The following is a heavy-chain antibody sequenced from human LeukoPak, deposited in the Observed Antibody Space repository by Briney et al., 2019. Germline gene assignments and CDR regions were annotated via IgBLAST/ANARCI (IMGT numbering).Heavy chain of an antibody. CDR1: GFTFSDFR. D-gene: IGHD3-9*01. Sequence: PGGSLRLSCAASGFTFSDFRMNWVRHAPGRGLERVANINEEGSEKDYVDSVKGRFTISRDNAKKTLHLQMNSVRAEDTAVYYCASSHGYFDPFAGWGQGTLVTVSS. CDR2: INEEGSEK. CDR3: ASSHGYFDPFAG. V-gene: IGHV3-7*02. J-gene: IGHJ4*01.